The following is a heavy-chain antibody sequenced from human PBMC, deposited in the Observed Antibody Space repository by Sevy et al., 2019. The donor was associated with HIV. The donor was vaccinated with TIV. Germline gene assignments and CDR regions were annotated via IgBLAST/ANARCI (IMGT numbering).Heavy chain of an antibody. CDR2: IRSKAYGGTT. Sequence: GGSLRLSCTASGFTFGDYAMSWVRQAPGKGLEWVGFIRSKAYGGTTEYAASVKGRFTISRDDSKSIAYLQMNSLKTEDTAVYYCTRGSMIVVVITTTVLFDYWGQGTLVTVSS. CDR1: GFTFGDYA. D-gene: IGHD3-22*01. CDR3: TRGSMIVVVITTTVLFDY. J-gene: IGHJ4*02. V-gene: IGHV3-49*04.